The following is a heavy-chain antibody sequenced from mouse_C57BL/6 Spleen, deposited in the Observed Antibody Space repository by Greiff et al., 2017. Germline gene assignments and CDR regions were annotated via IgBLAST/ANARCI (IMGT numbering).Heavy chain of an antibody. CDR3: AREDGRIAY. CDR1: GYTFTSYG. D-gene: IGHD2-3*01. J-gene: IGHJ3*01. Sequence: QVQLQQPGAELARPGASVKLSCKASGYTFTSYGISWVKQRPGQGLEWIGEIYPRSGNTYYNEKFKGKATLTADKSSSTAYMELRSLTSEDSAVYFCAREDGRIAYWGQGTLVTVSA. V-gene: IGHV1-81*01. CDR2: IYPRSGNT.